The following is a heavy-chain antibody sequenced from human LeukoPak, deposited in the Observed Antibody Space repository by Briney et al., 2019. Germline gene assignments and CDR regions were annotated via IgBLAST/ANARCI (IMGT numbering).Heavy chain of an antibody. J-gene: IGHJ6*02. CDR3: ARLCSSTSCYYYGMDV. CDR2: IYPGDSDT. CDR1: GYSFTSYW. V-gene: IGHV5-51*01. Sequence: GESLKISCKGSGYSFTSYWIGWVRQMPGKGLEWMGIIYPGDSDTRYSPSFQGQVTISADKSISTAYLQWSSLKASDTAMYYCARLCSSTSCYYYGMDVRGQGTTVTVSS. D-gene: IGHD2-2*01.